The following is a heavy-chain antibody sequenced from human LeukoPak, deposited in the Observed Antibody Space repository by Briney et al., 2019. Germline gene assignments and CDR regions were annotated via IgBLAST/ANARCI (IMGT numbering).Heavy chain of an antibody. Sequence: SETLSLTCTVSGGSISSYYWSWIRQPPGKGLEWIRYIYYSGSTNYNPSLKSRVTISVDTSKNQFSLKLSSVTAADTAVYYCARVRAVAGFLIDYWGQGTLVTVSS. V-gene: IGHV4-59*01. D-gene: IGHD6-19*01. CDR1: GGSISSYY. CDR3: ARVRAVAGFLIDY. CDR2: IYYSGST. J-gene: IGHJ4*02.